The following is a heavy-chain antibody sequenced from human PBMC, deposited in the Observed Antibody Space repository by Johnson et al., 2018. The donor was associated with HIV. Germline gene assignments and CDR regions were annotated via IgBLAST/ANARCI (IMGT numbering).Heavy chain of an antibody. J-gene: IGHJ3*01. CDR3: AKVDCGGDTCAGYDPFDL. D-gene: IGHD2-21*01. CDR1: GFTFSAYY. CDR2: ISSSGSTI. V-gene: IGHV3-11*01. Sequence: QVQLVESGGGLVKPGGSLRLSCAASGFTFSAYYMSWIRQAPGKGLEWVSYISSSGSTIYYAASVKGRFPISRDNAKNSLYLQMNSLRVEATAGYYCAKVDCGGDTCAGYDPFDLWGQGTLVTVSS.